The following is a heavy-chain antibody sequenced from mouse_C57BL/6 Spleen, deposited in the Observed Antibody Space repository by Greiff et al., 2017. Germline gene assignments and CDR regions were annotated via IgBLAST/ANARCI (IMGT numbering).Heavy chain of an antibody. V-gene: IGHV10-1*01. Sequence: EVQLVESGGGLVQPKGSLKLSCAASGFSFTTYAMNWVRQAQGKGLEWVARISSNSNDYATYYADSVKDRFTISRADSASMLYLQMNNLEAEDSAMYYCVRHGGKGYFDDWGKGTTLTVSS. D-gene: IGHD1-3*01. CDR1: GFSFTTYA. CDR2: ISSNSNDYAT. J-gene: IGHJ2*01. CDR3: VRHGGKGYFDD.